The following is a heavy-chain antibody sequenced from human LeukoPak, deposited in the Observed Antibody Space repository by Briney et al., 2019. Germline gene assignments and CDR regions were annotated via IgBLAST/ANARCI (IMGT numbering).Heavy chain of an antibody. V-gene: IGHV3-30*04. CDR2: ISYDGSNK. CDR1: GFTFSSYA. D-gene: IGHD3-10*01. CDR3: AKFESGN. Sequence: GGSLRLSCAASGFTFSSYAMHWVRQAPGKGLEWVAVISYDGSNKYYADSVKGRFTISRDNSKNTLYLQMNSLRAEDTAVYYCAKFESGNWGQGTLVTVSS. J-gene: IGHJ4*02.